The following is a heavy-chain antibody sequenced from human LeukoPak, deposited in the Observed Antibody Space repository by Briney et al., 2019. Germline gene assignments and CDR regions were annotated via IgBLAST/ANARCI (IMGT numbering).Heavy chain of an antibody. CDR1: GFTFSSYA. J-gene: IGHJ6*02. D-gene: IGHD3-22*01. Sequence: GGSLRLSCAASGFTFSSYAMSWGRQAPGKGLEWVSAISGSGGSTYYADSVKGRFTISRDNSKNTLYLQMNSLRAEDTAVYYCAKDAYYYDSSHNYYYGMDVWGQGTTVTVSS. V-gene: IGHV3-23*01. CDR3: AKDAYYYDSSHNYYYGMDV. CDR2: ISGSGGST.